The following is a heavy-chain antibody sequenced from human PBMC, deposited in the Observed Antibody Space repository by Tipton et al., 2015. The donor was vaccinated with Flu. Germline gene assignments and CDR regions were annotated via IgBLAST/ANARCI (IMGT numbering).Heavy chain of an antibody. Sequence: TLSLTCAVYGGSFSGYYWSWIRQPPGKGLEWIGYIYYSGSTNYNPSLKSRVTISVDTSKNQFSLKLSSVTAADTAVYYCARGEYYYDSSGPDAFDIWGQGTMVTVSS. CDR2: IYYSGST. J-gene: IGHJ3*02. CDR1: GGSFSGYY. D-gene: IGHD3-22*01. V-gene: IGHV4-59*08. CDR3: ARGEYYYDSSGPDAFDI.